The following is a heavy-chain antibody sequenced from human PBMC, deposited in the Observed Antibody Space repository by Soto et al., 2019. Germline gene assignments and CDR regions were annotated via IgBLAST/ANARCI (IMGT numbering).Heavy chain of an antibody. CDR1: GGSFSGYY. V-gene: IGHV4-34*01. CDR2: INHSGST. D-gene: IGHD5-12*01. Sequence: PSETLSLTCAVYGGSFSGYYWSWIRHPPGKGLEWIGEINHSGSTNYNPSLKSRVTISVDTSKNQFSLKLSSVTAADTAVYYCARGTFLRGYQPFYYYYGMDVWGQGTTVTVSS. CDR3: ARGTFLRGYQPFYYYYGMDV. J-gene: IGHJ6*02.